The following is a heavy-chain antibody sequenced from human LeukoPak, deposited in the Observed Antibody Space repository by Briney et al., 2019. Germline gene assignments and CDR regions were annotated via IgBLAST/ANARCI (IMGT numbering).Heavy chain of an antibody. J-gene: IGHJ6*03. CDR1: GFTFSSYA. CDR2: ISGSGGST. CDR3: AKDDGREPYYYYYMDV. Sequence: PGGSLRLSCAASGFTFSSYAMSWVRQAPGKGLEWVSAISGSGGSTYYADSVKGRFTISRDNSKNTLYLQMNSLRAEDTAVYYCAKDDGREPYYYYYMDVWGKGTTVTVSS. D-gene: IGHD1-26*01. V-gene: IGHV3-23*01.